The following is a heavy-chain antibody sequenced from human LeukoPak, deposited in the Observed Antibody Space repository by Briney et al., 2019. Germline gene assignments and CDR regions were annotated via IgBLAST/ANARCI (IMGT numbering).Heavy chain of an antibody. CDR3: ARGGGLDV. D-gene: IGHD3-16*01. CDR2: INHNGNVN. J-gene: IGHJ6*02. Sequence: GGSLRLSCAASGFTFSSYWMNWARQSPGKGLEWVASINHNGNVNYYVDSVKGRFTISRDNAENTLYLQMSNLRAEDTAVYFCARGGGLDVWGQGATVTVSS. CDR1: GFTFSSYW. V-gene: IGHV3-7*03.